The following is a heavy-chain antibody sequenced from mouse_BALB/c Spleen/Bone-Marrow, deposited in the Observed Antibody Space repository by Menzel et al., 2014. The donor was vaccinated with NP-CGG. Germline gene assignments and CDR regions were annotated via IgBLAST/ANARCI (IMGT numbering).Heavy chain of an antibody. V-gene: IGHV1S29*02. D-gene: IGHD2-1*01. Sequence: VQLQQPGPELVKPGASVKISCKASGYTFTDYNMHWVKQSHGKSLEWIGYIYPYNGGAGYNQKFKSKATLTVDNSSSTAYMELRSLTSDDSAVYYCARSYGNYDAWFAHWGQGTLVTVSA. CDR3: ARSYGNYDAWFAH. J-gene: IGHJ3*01. CDR2: IYPYNGGA. CDR1: GYTFTDYN.